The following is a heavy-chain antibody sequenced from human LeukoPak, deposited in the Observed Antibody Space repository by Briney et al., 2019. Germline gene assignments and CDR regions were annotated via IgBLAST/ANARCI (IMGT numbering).Heavy chain of an antibody. CDR2: IYYSGST. V-gene: IGHV4-39*07. J-gene: IGHJ3*02. CDR1: GGSISSSSYY. CDR3: ARGWATDALDI. D-gene: IGHD5-12*01. Sequence: SETLSLTCTVSGGSISSSSYYWGWIRQPPGKGLEWIGSIYYSGSTYYNPSLKSRVTISVDTSKNQFSLKLSSVTAADTAVYYCARGWATDALDIWGQGTMVTVSS.